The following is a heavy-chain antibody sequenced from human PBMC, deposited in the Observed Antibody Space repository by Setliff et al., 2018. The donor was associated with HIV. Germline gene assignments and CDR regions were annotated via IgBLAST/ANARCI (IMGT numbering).Heavy chain of an antibody. Sequence: SGPTLVNLTQTLTLTCTFSGFSLSTSGRCVSWIRQPPGKALEWLARIDWDDDKHYSTSLKTRLTISKDTTKNQVLLTMTNMDPEDTATYYWEQIRADSYGYGALGFWGQGTLVTAPQ. CDR2: IDWDDDK. J-gene: IGHJ4*02. CDR1: GFSLSTSGRC. V-gene: IGHV2-70*11. D-gene: IGHD5-18*01. CDR3: EQIRADSYGYGALGF.